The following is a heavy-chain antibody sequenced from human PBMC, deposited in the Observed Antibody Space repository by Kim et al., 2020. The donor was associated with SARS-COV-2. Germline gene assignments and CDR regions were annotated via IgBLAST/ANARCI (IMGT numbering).Heavy chain of an antibody. D-gene: IGHD2-2*02. V-gene: IGHV3-74*01. J-gene: IGHJ4*02. Sequence: GGSLRLSCAASGFTFSSYWMHWVRQAPGKGLVWVSRINSDGSSTRYADSVKGRFTISRDNAKNTLYLQMNSLRAEDTAVYYCARDRPFHCSSTSCYKEDYFDYLGQGTLVTVSS. CDR3: ARDRPFHCSSTSCYKEDYFDY. CDR2: INSDGSST. CDR1: GFTFSSYW.